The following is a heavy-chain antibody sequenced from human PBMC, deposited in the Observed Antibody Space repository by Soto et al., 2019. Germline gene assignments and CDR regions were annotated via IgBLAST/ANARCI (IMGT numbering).Heavy chain of an antibody. V-gene: IGHV3-74*01. CDR2: IDTDGSGT. CDR1: GFIFSSDW. D-gene: IGHD2-8*02. J-gene: IGHJ4*01. Sequence: PGGSLRLSCVASGFIFSSDWMHWVRQAPGKGPVWVSRIDTDGSGTTYADSVKGRFTISRDNAKNTVYLQMRSLRAEDMAVYYCARDYCPGGVCYTIFDYWGHGTLVTVSS. CDR3: ARDYCPGGVCYTIFDY.